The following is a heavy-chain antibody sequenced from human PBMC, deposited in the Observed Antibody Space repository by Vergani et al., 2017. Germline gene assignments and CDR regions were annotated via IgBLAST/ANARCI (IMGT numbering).Heavy chain of an antibody. D-gene: IGHD2/OR15-2a*01. CDR1: GFSFGSYG. J-gene: IGHJ6*03. CDR3: AKDLGGCNSISCSYYMDV. V-gene: IGHV3-30*02. Sequence: VQLVESGGGLVKRGGSLRLSCAASGFSFGSYGMHWVRVRQAPGKGLVWLAYLRYDGTTKQYADSVKGRFTISRDNSQNTVNLQMNSLRVDDTAVYYCAKDLGGCNSISCSYYMDVWGKXP. CDR2: LRYDGTTK.